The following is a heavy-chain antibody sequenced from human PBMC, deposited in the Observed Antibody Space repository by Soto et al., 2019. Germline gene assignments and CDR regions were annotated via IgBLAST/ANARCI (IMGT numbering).Heavy chain of an antibody. Sequence: GGSLRLSCAASGFTFSSYWMHWVRQAPGKGLVWVSRINSDGSSTGYADSVKGRFTISRDNAKNTLYLQMNSLRAEGTAVYYCARRPLGYCSGGSCYSHFDYWGQGTLVTVSS. D-gene: IGHD2-15*01. CDR1: GFTFSSYW. J-gene: IGHJ4*02. CDR2: INSDGSST. V-gene: IGHV3-74*01. CDR3: ARRPLGYCSGGSCYSHFDY.